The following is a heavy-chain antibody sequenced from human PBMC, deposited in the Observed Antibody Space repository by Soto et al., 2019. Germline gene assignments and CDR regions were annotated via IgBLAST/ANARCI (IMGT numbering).Heavy chain of an antibody. CDR2: VNPNSGYT. CDR3: ARSCSYGWNDY. J-gene: IGHJ4*02. D-gene: IGHD5-18*01. V-gene: IGHV1-8*01. CDR1: GYTFTNYD. Sequence: ASVKVSCKASGYTFTNYDITWVRQAAGQGLEWVGWVNPNSGYTAYAQKFVGGVTMTRNTPLRTAYMELSSLTSGDTAVYYCARSCSYGWNDYWGQGTLVTVSS.